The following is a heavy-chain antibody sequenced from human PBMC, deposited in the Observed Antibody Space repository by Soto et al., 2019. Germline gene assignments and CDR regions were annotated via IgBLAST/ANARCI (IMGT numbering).Heavy chain of an antibody. V-gene: IGHV4-31*03. J-gene: IGHJ6*03. CDR3: ARGQFYYDLWSGPRRPGYYMDV. D-gene: IGHD3-3*01. Sequence: SETLSLTCTVSGGSISSGGYYWSWIRQHPGKGLEWIGYIYYSGSTYYNPSLKSRVTISVDTSKNQFSLKLSSVTAADTAVYYCARGQFYYDLWSGPRRPGYYMDVWGKGTTVTVSS. CDR2: IYYSGST. CDR1: GGSISSGGYY.